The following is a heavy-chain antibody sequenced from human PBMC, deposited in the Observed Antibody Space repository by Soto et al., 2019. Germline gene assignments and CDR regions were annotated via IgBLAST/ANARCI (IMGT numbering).Heavy chain of an antibody. D-gene: IGHD6-13*01. V-gene: IGHV1-18*04. CDR2: ISAYNGNT. Sequence: ASVKVSCKASGYTFTSYGISWVRQAPGQGLEWMGWISAYNGNTNYAQKLQGRVTMTTDTSTSTAYMELRTLRSDDTAVYYCASSIAAAASLDPWGQGTLVTVSS. CDR1: GYTFTSYG. J-gene: IGHJ5*02. CDR3: ASSIAAAASLDP.